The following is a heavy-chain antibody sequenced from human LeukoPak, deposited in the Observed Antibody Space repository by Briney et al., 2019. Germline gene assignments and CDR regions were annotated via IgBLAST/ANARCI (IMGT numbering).Heavy chain of an antibody. Sequence: GASVKVSCKASGYTFTSYDINWVRQATGQGLEWMGWMNPNSGNTGYAQKFQGRVTMTEDTSTDTAYMELSSLRSEDTAVYYCAEYSGSYYWFDPWGQGTLVTVSS. CDR1: GYTFTSYD. D-gene: IGHD1-26*01. CDR2: MNPNSGNT. CDR3: AEYSGSYYWFDP. J-gene: IGHJ5*02. V-gene: IGHV1-8*01.